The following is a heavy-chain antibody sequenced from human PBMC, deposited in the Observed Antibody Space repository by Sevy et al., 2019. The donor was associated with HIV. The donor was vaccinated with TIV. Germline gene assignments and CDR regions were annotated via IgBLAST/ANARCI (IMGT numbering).Heavy chain of an antibody. CDR2: INPNSDAT. Sequence: ASVKVSCKASGYTFTGYYMNWVRQAPGQGLEWMGWINPNSDATNYAQMFQGRVTMTRDTSISTVYMELSRLRSDDTAVYYCARSRSYYFDHWGQGTLVTVSS. CDR1: GYTFTGYY. D-gene: IGHD3-10*01. J-gene: IGHJ4*02. V-gene: IGHV1-2*02. CDR3: ARSRSYYFDH.